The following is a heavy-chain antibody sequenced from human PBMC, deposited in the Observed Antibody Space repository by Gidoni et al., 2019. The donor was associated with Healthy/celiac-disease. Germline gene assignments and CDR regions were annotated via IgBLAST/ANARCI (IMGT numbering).Heavy chain of an antibody. V-gene: IGHV3-33*01. CDR2: IWYDGSNK. CDR1: GFTFSSYG. Sequence: QVQLVESGGGVVQPGRSLRLSCAASGFTFSSYGMHWVRQAPGKGLEWVAVIWYDGSNKYYADSVKGRFTISRDNSKNTLYLQMNSLRAEDTAVYYCAREGDGYNYAFDIWGQGTMVTVSS. J-gene: IGHJ3*02. D-gene: IGHD5-12*01. CDR3: AREGDGYNYAFDI.